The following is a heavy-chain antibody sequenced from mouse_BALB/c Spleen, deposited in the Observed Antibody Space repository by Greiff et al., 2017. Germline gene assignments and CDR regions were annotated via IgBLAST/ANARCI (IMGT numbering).Heavy chain of an antibody. J-gene: IGHJ4*01. Sequence: EVKLMESGPGLVKPSQSLSLTCSVTGYSITSGYYWNWIRQFPGNKLEWMGYISYDGSNNYNPSLKNRISITRDTSKNQFFLKLNSVTTEDTATYYCAREWGYYGSSYVRAMDYWGQGTSVTVSS. D-gene: IGHD1-1*01. CDR3: AREWGYYGSSYVRAMDY. CDR2: ISYDGSN. CDR1: GYSITSGYY. V-gene: IGHV3-6*02.